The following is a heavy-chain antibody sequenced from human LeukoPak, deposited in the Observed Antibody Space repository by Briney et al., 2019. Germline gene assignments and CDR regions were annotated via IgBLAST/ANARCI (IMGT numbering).Heavy chain of an antibody. Sequence: ASVKVSCKASGYTFTSYDINWVRQATGQGLEWMGWMNPNSGNTGYAQKFQGRVTITRNTSISTAYMELSSLRSEDTAVYYCASGPKEMATIPHYWGQGTLVTVSS. CDR3: ASGPKEMATIPHY. J-gene: IGHJ4*02. CDR2: MNPNSGNT. D-gene: IGHD5-24*01. CDR1: GYTFTSYD. V-gene: IGHV1-8*03.